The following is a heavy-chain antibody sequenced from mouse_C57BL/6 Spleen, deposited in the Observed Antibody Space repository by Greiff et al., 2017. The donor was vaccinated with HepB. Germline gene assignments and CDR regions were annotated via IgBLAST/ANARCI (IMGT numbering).Heavy chain of an antibody. D-gene: IGHD1-1*01. CDR1: GYAFSSSW. V-gene: IGHV1-82*01. J-gene: IGHJ1*03. CDR3: AKPYGSSTGYFDV. Sequence: VQLQQSGPELVKPGASVKISCKASGYAFSSSWMNWVKQRPGKGLEWIGRIYPGDGDTNYNGKFKGKATLTADKSSSTAYMQLSSLTSEDSAVYFCAKPYGSSTGYFDVWGTGTTVTVSS. CDR2: IYPGDGDT.